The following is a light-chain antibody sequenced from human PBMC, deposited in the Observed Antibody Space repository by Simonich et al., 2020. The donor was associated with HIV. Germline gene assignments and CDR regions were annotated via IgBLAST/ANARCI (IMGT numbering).Light chain of an antibody. CDR3: QQYNNWPLTWT. V-gene: IGKV3-15*01. Sequence: EIVMTQSPATLSVSPGERPTLSCRANQRVSSNLAWDQQKPVHSPRLLIYCASTRATGIPARFSGSGSGTEFTLTISSLQSEDFAIYYCQQYNNWPLTWTFGQGTKVEIK. CDR1: QRVSSN. CDR2: CAS. J-gene: IGKJ1*01.